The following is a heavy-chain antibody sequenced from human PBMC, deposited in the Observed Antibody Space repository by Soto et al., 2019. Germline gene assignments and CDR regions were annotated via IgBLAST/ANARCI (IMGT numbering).Heavy chain of an antibody. V-gene: IGHV1-18*01. Sequence: XSVHVSHKPYVYTFISYGLLGVRQAPGQGVAWMGWINAYNGNTNYAQKLQGRVTMTTDTSTSTAYMELRSLRSDDTAVYYGASVSKVERITMIVVYPPGAFDTWGQGTMVTVSS. J-gene: IGHJ3*02. CDR2: INAYNGNT. D-gene: IGHD3-22*01. CDR1: VYTFISYG. CDR3: ASVSKVERITMIVVYPPGAFDT.